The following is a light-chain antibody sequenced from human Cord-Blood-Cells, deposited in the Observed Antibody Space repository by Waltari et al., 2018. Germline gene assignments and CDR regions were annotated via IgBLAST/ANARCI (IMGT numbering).Light chain of an antibody. CDR3: QQRSNWPPT. V-gene: IGKV3-11*01. J-gene: IGKJ4*01. CDR1: QSVSSY. Sequence: EILFTQSPATLSLSPGERATLSCRASQSVSSYLTWYQQKPGQAPRLLIYDASNRATGIPARFSGSDSGTDFTLTISSLEPEDFAVYYCQQRSNWPPTFGGGTKVEIK. CDR2: DAS.